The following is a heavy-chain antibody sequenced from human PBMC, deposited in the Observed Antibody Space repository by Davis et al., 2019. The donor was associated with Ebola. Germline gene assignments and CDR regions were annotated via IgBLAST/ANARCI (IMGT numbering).Heavy chain of an antibody. CDR2: IWYDGSNK. V-gene: IGHV3-33*08. CDR1: GLTFSSYA. D-gene: IGHD3-22*01. CDR3: ARERSSGYDRAYYGMDV. J-gene: IGHJ6*02. Sequence: LSLTCAASGLTFSSYAMHWVRQAPGKGLEWVAVIWYDGSNKYYADSVKGRFTISRDNSKNTLYLQMDSLRADDTAVYFCARERSSGYDRAYYGMDVWGQGTTVTVSS.